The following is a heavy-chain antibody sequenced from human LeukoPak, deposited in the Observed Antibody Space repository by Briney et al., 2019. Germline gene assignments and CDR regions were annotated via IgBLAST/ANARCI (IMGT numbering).Heavy chain of an antibody. CDR1: RFTFSSYG. CDR3: ARGPILGDL. CDR2: IQYDGSNE. D-gene: IGHD2/OR15-2a*01. J-gene: IGHJ5*02. V-gene: IGHV3-30*02. Sequence: GGSLRLSCAASRFTFSSYGMHWVRQAPGKGLEWVAYIQYDGSNEQYANSVKGRFSISRDNAKNSLYLQMNSLRAEDTAVYSCARGPILGDLWGQGTLVIVSS.